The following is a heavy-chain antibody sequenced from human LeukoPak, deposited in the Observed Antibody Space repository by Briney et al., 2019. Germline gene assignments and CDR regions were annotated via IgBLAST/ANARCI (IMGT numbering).Heavy chain of an antibody. CDR1: GFTFSMYC. CDR2: IEQHGNEK. V-gene: IGHV3-7*04. CDR3: AGGDYYGSGSERRHWFDP. Sequence: GGSLRLSCSASGFTFSMYCMNWVRQAPGKGLEWVANIEQHGNEKYYMDSVKGRFTISRDNAKNSLYLEMNSLRPEDTAVYYCAGGDYYGSGSERRHWFDPWGQGTLVTVSS. J-gene: IGHJ5*02. D-gene: IGHD3-10*01.